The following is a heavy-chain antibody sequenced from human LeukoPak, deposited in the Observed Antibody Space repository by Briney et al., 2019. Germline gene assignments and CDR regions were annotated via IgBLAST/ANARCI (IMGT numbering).Heavy chain of an antibody. CDR2: INHSGST. CDR3: ASNDTKTATDTFY. Sequence: PSETLSLTCAVYGGSFIGYYWSWIRQSPGKGLEWIGEINHSGSTNYNPSLKSRVAISVDTSKNQFSLKLTSVTVADTAVYYCASNDTKTATDTFYWGQGTLVIVSS. CDR1: GGSFIGYY. V-gene: IGHV4-34*01. D-gene: IGHD6-13*01. J-gene: IGHJ4*02.